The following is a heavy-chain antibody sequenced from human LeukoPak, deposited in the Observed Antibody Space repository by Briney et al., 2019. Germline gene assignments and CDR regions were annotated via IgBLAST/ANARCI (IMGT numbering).Heavy chain of an antibody. CDR2: ISSSSSTI. D-gene: IGHD1-26*01. CDR1: GFTLISYS. Sequence: PGGSPRLSCAASGFTLISYSMNWVRQAPGKGLEWVSYISSSSSTIYYADSVKGRFTVSRDNAKNSLFLQMNSLRAEDTAVYYCARVQGGAAYNWFDPWGQGTLVTVSS. J-gene: IGHJ5*02. CDR3: ARVQGGAAYNWFDP. V-gene: IGHV3-48*01.